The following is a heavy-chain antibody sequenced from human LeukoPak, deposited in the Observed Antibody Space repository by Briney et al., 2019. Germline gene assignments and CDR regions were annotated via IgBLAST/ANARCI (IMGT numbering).Heavy chain of an antibody. J-gene: IGHJ3*02. Sequence: PGGSLRLSCAASGFTFDDYAMHWVRQAPGNGLEWVSGISWNSGSIGYADSVKGRFTISRDNAKNSLYLQMNSLRAEDTALYYCAKDSFTVTTAIDIWGQGTMVTVSS. CDR1: GFTFDDYA. D-gene: IGHD4-17*01. V-gene: IGHV3-9*01. CDR2: ISWNSGSI. CDR3: AKDSFTVTTAIDI.